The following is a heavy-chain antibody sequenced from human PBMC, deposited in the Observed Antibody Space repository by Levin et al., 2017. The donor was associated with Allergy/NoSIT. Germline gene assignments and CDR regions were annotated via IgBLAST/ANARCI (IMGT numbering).Heavy chain of an antibody. V-gene: IGHV3-23*01. CDR1: GFTISEYA. CDR3: AKKQGGTSGFSFDV. D-gene: IGHD1/OR15-1a*01. J-gene: IGHJ3*01. Sequence: GGSLRLSCAVSGFTISEYAMAWVRQAPRKGLEWVSVITGGGFNTYYGDSVKGRFTVSRDDSKDTLYLELNSLGGEDTAVYYCAKKQGGTSGFSFDVWGQGTMVTVSS. CDR2: ITGGGFNT.